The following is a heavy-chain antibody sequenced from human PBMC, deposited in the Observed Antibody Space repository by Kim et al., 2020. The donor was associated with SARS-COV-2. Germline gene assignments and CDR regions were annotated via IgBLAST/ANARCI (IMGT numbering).Heavy chain of an antibody. J-gene: IGHJ4*02. V-gene: IGHV6-1*01. CDR1: GDSVSRDSAG. Sequence: SQTLSLTCAVSGDSVSRDSAGWNWISQSPSRGLEWLGRTYYRSRWFSDYAVSVQSRISIKPDTSRNQFSLQLNSVTPEDTAVYYCAGSPRPNLGGLDYWGQRTLVTVSS. CDR2: TYYRSRWFS. D-gene: IGHD1-26*01. CDR3: AGSPRPNLGGLDY.